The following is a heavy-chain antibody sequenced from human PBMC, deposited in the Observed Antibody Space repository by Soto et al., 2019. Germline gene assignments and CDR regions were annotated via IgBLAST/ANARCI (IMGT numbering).Heavy chain of an antibody. CDR1: GYSFSSYW. Sequence: GEYLKISCKASGYSFSSYWIGWVRQLPGKGLEWMGIIYPSGSDTRYSPSFRGQVIISADRSISTAYLQWSSLKASDTGTYYCARRVGSSWRYFDSWGQGTLVTVSS. J-gene: IGHJ4*02. CDR2: IYPSGSDT. CDR3: ARRVGSSWRYFDS. D-gene: IGHD6-13*01. V-gene: IGHV5-51*01.